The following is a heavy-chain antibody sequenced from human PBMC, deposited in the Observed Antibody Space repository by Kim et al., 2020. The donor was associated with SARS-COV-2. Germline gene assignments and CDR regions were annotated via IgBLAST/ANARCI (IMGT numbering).Heavy chain of an antibody. J-gene: IGHJ4*01. CDR3: APWVSQSILRH. D-gene: IGHD3-16*01. Sequence: GGSLRLSCAVSGLNFADFAVAWVRQAPGKGLEWVGSITSKSAGGKMEDAASVGGRFTISRDDANSVAYLQLNSLSIEDTAVYYCAPWVSQSILRHWGHG. CDR1: GLNFADFA. V-gene: IGHV3-49*04. CDR2: ITSKSAGGKM.